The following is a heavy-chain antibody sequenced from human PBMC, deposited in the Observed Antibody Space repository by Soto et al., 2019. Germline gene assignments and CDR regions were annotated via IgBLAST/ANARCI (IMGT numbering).Heavy chain of an antibody. CDR2: IYWDDSY. V-gene: IGHV2-5*02. J-gene: IGHJ4*02. CDR3: AHKGYGDYPLDY. CDR1: GFSLSTSGVG. Sequence: QITLKESGPTLVKPTQTLTLTCTFSGFSLSTSGVGVGWIRQPPGKALEWLAVIYWDDSYHYSPSLRSRLTITKDTSKNQGVLTMTNMYPVDTATYYCAHKGYGDYPLDYWGQGTLVTVSS. D-gene: IGHD4-17*01.